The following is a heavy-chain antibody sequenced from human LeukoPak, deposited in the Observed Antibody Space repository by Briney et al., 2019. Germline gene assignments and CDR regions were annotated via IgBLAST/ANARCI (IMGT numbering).Heavy chain of an antibody. CDR3: VRGDVGFDP. J-gene: IGHJ5*02. D-gene: IGHD1-26*01. CDR1: GFTFSTYD. CDR2: VGTVGDT. Sequence: GGSLRLSCAASGFTFSTYDMHWVRQATGKGLEWVSGVGTVGDTYYLGSVKGRFTISRDNAKNSLYLQMNSLKAGDTVVYYCVRGDVGFDPWGQGTLVTVSS. V-gene: IGHV3-13*01.